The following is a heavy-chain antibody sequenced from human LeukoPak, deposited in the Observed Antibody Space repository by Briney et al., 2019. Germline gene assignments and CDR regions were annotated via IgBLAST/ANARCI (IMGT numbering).Heavy chain of an antibody. J-gene: IGHJ4*02. CDR1: GFTFSSYA. V-gene: IGHV3-30-3*01. D-gene: IGHD5-12*01. CDR2: ISYDGSNK. CDR3: ARDSVGYSGYVDWLVPDY. Sequence: GRSLRLSCAASGFTFSSYAMHRVRQAPGKGLEWVAVISYDGSNKYYADSVKGRFTISRDNSKNTLYLQMNSLRAEDTAVYYCARDSVGYSGYVDWLVPDYWGQGTLVTVSS.